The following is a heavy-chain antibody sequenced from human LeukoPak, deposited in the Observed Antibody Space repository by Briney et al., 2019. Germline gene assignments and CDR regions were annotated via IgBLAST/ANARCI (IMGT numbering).Heavy chain of an antibody. CDR2: LNPNSGKT. D-gene: IGHD3-22*01. Sequence: GASVKVSCKASRYTFTTYDINWVRQAPGQGLEWMGWLNPNSGKTDYAQKFHGRITMTRNTSINTAYMELSSMRSEDTAVYYCARPMIVVNDAFDAWGQGTMVTVSS. J-gene: IGHJ3*01. CDR3: ARPMIVVNDAFDA. CDR1: RYTFTTYD. V-gene: IGHV1-8*01.